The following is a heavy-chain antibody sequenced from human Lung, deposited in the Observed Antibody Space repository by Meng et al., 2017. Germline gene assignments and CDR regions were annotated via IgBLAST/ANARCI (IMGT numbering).Heavy chain of an antibody. CDR2: INTGNGAA. V-gene: IGHV1-3*04. Sequence: QVQLVHSGAEVKKPGASVKVSCKASGYTFTSYPVYWVRQAPGQRPEWMGWINTGNGAAKYSQKFQGRVTMTRDTSASTAYMELSSLTSEDTATYYCASHPRELPSWGQGTLVTVSS. CDR1: GYTFTSYP. J-gene: IGHJ4*02. CDR3: ASHPRELPS. D-gene: IGHD1-26*01.